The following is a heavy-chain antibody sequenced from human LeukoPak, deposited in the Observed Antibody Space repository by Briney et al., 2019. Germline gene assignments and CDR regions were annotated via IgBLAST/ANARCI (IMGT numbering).Heavy chain of an antibody. V-gene: IGHV4-39*01. Sequence: SETLSLTCTVSGGSISSSNYYWGWIRQPPGKGLEWIGSIYYSGNTYYNSSLKSRVTISVDTSKNQFSLKLSSVTAADTAVYYCASQRAGDFWSGYYPYNWFDPWGQGTLVTVSS. CDR1: GGSISSSNYY. J-gene: IGHJ5*02. D-gene: IGHD3-3*01. CDR3: ASQRAGDFWSGYYPYNWFDP. CDR2: IYYSGNT.